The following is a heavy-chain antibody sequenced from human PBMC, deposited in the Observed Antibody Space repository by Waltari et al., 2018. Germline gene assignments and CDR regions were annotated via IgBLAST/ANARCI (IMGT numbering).Heavy chain of an antibody. CDR3: AKDEAAGPFDY. Sequence: QVQLVESGGGVVQPGGSLSLSCAASGFTSSRYGIQWVRQAPGKGLEWVAFIRYDGSNKYYADSVKDRFTISRDNSKNTLYLQMNSLRAEDTAVYYCAKDEAAGPFDYWGQGTLVTVSS. D-gene: IGHD6-13*01. CDR2: IRYDGSNK. V-gene: IGHV3-30*02. CDR1: GFTSSRYG. J-gene: IGHJ4*02.